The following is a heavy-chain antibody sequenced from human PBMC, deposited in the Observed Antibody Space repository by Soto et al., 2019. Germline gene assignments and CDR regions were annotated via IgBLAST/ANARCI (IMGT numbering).Heavy chain of an antibody. Sequence: ASVKVSCKASGYTFTSYGISWVRQAPGQGLEWMGWISAYNGNTNYAQKLQGRVTMTTDTSTSTAYMELRSLRSDDTAVYYCARDRRTDSGYPRPFDYWGQGTLVTVSS. CDR3: ARDRRTDSGYPRPFDY. CDR1: GYTFTSYG. D-gene: IGHD5-12*01. V-gene: IGHV1-18*01. CDR2: ISAYNGNT. J-gene: IGHJ4*02.